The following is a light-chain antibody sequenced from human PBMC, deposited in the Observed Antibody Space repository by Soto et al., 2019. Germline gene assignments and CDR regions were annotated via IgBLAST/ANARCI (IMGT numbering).Light chain of an antibody. V-gene: IGKV3-20*01. Sequence: EIVLTQSPGTLSLSPGERAPFSSRASRRVKTDTLAWYHQKLGRAPRPVIYGASKRATGIPDRFSGSGSGTDFTLTISRLEPEDFAVYYCQQYGSSPWTFGQGTNVEIK. CDR3: QQYGSSPWT. CDR2: GAS. CDR1: RRVKTDT. J-gene: IGKJ1*01.